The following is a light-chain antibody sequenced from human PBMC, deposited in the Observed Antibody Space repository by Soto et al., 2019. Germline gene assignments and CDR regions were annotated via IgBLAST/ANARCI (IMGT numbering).Light chain of an antibody. CDR2: GAS. CDR3: QQYGSSLFT. J-gene: IGKJ3*01. Sequence: EIVLTQSPGTLSLSPGERATLSCRASQSVSSSYLAWYQQKPGQAHRLLIYGASSRATGIPDRFSGSGSGTDFTLTISRLEHEDFAVYYCQQYGSSLFTFGPGTKVDIK. CDR1: QSVSSSY. V-gene: IGKV3-20*01.